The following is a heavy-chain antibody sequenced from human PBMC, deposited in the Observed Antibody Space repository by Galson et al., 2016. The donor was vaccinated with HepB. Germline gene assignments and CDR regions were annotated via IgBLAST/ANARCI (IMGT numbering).Heavy chain of an antibody. Sequence: TLSLTCTVSGASINSGGYSWSWARRPPGRGLEWIGNIYESGDTYYNPSLKSRVSISMDTSKNQFSLMLTSVTAADTAVYYCARHGLNTPTGLGFGYWGQGTLVTVSS. D-gene: IGHD5-18*01. V-gene: IGHV4-30-2*03. CDR3: ARHGLNTPTGLGFGY. CDR2: IYESGDT. J-gene: IGHJ4*02. CDR1: GASINSGGYS.